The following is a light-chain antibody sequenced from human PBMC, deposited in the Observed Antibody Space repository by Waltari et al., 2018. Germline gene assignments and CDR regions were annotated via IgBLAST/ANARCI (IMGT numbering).Light chain of an antibody. CDR3: QQDYTIPLT. J-gene: IGKJ4*01. CDR2: AAS. Sequence: DIQMTQSPSSLSASVGDRITVTCRASQGINKELNWYQQKPGKAPTLLLYAASSLQTGVSSRFSGSGSGTDFTLTISSLRPEDVATYYCQQDYTIPLTFGGGTKVEIK. CDR1: QGINKE. V-gene: IGKV1-27*01.